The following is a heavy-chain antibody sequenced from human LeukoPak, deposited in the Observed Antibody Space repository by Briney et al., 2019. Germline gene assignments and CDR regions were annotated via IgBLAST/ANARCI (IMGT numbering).Heavy chain of an antibody. Sequence: PGGSLRLSCAASEFTFSNYDMNWVRQAPGKGLEWISYISSSSSTIYYADSVKGRFTISRDNAKNSLYLQMNSLRDEDTAVYYCARDFGWRFDYWGQGTLVTVSS. J-gene: IGHJ4*02. CDR1: EFTFSNYD. V-gene: IGHV3-48*02. CDR2: ISSSSSTI. D-gene: IGHD3-16*01. CDR3: ARDFGWRFDY.